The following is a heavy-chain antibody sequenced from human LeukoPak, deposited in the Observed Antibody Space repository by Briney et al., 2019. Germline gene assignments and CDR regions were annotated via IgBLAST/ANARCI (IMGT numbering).Heavy chain of an antibody. CDR2: IRYDGSNK. V-gene: IGHV3-30*02. CDR1: GFTFSSYG. CDR3: AKDRLPSIVARGLDY. J-gene: IGHJ4*02. D-gene: IGHD6-6*01. Sequence: GGSLRLSCAASGFTFSSYGMHWVRQAPGKGLEWVAFIRYDGSNKYYADSVKGRFTISRDNSKNTLYLQMNSLRAEDTAVYYCAKDRLPSIVARGLDYWGQGTLVTVSS.